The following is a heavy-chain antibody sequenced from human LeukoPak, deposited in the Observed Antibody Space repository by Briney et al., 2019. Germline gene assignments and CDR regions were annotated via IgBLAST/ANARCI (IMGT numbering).Heavy chain of an antibody. CDR3: ASEQGIAAYFDY. Sequence: PGGSLRLSCAASGFTFSSYAMHWVRQAPGEGLEWVAIISYDGSNKYYADSVKGRFTISRDNSKKTLYLQMNSLRAEDTAVYYCASEQGIAAYFDYWGQGTLVTVSS. V-gene: IGHV3-30*04. J-gene: IGHJ4*02. CDR1: GFTFSSYA. D-gene: IGHD6-25*01. CDR2: ISYDGSNK.